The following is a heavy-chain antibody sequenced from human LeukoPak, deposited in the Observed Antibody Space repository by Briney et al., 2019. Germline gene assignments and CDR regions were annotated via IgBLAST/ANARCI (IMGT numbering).Heavy chain of an antibody. CDR3: ATSYDHGWLIGS. D-gene: IGHD3-16*01. V-gene: IGHV4-59*01. J-gene: IGHJ4*02. CDR1: GGSITNDY. CDR2: IHYSGTI. Sequence: SETLSLTCTVSGGSITNDYWNWIRQSSGKQLEWIGSIHYSGTINYSPSLKSRITISLDTSKNQFSLKLSSATAADTAMYYCATSYDHGWLIGSWGQGTLVTVSS.